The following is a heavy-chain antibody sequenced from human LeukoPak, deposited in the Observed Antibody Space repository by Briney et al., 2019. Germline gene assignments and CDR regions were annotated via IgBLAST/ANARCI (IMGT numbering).Heavy chain of an antibody. Sequence: SQTLSLTCTVSGGSIGSGDYYWSWIRQPPGKGLEWIGYIYYSGSTYYNPSLKSRVTISVDTSKNQFSLKLSSVTAADTAVYHCARRADSSGPRVNWFDPWGQGTLVTVSS. V-gene: IGHV4-30-4*01. CDR1: GGSIGSGDYY. CDR3: ARRADSSGPRVNWFDP. CDR2: IYYSGST. D-gene: IGHD3-22*01. J-gene: IGHJ5*02.